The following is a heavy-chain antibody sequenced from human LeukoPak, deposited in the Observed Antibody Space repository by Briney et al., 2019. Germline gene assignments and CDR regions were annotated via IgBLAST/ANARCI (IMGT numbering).Heavy chain of an antibody. CDR2: ITANGDAT. Sequence: GGSLRLSCVGSGFIFRSYAVTWVRQAPGKGQEWVSSITANGDATYYADSVKGRFTISRDNSKNTLYLQMSSLRAEDTAVYFCATFGVIIRNDYFDFWGQGALVAVSS. CDR1: GFIFRSYA. J-gene: IGHJ4*02. D-gene: IGHD3-3*01. V-gene: IGHV3-23*01. CDR3: ATFGVIIRNDYFDF.